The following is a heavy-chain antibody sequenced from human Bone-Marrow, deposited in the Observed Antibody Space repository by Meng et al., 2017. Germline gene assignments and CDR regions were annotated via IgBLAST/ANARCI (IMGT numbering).Heavy chain of an antibody. CDR1: GGSISSSNW. CDR3: ASRFNYYGSGSYPDDAFDI. V-gene: IGHV4-4*02. D-gene: IGHD3-10*01. Sequence: GSLRLSCAVSGGSISSSNWWSWVRQPPGKGLEWIGEIYHSGSTNYNPSLKSRVTISVDKSKNQFSLKLSSVTAADTAVYYCASRFNYYGSGSYPDDAFDIWGQGTKVT. CDR2: IYHSGST. J-gene: IGHJ3*02.